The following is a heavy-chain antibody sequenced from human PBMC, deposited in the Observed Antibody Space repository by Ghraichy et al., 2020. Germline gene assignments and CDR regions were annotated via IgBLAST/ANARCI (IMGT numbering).Heavy chain of an antibody. CDR1: GGSVSSYF. CDR3: ARDASNAVNGLFYGVDV. J-gene: IGHJ6*02. V-gene: IGHV4-59*02. CDR2: ISYGGRT. Sequence: SETLSLTCTVSGGSVSSYFWTWIRQPPGKGLEWIGQISYGGRTNYNPSLKSRLTISVDTSKNQFSLKLTSVTAADTAVYYWARDASNAVNGLFYGVDVWGRGTTVTVSS. D-gene: IGHD1-1*01.